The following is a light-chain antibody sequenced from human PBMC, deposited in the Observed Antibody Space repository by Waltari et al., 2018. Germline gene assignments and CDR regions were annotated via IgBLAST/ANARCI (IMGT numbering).Light chain of an antibody. Sequence: DIQMTQSPSSLSASVGDRVTITCRTSQSISHYLNWYQHKAGEAPKLVIYAASTLQSGVPSRISGSGVGTDFTLTISSLQPEDFATYYCQQSYSFPLTFGGGTKVESK. CDR2: AAS. CDR3: QQSYSFPLT. V-gene: IGKV1-39*01. CDR1: QSISHY. J-gene: IGKJ4*01.